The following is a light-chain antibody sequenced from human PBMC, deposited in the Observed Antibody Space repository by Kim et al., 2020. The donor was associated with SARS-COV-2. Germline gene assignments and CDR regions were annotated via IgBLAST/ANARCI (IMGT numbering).Light chain of an antibody. CDR1: NIGPKS. V-gene: IGLV3-21*04. Sequence: APGQTARLTCGGNNIGPKSVHWYQQKPGQAPVVVIFYDSDRPSGIPERISGSNSGDTATLTINRVEAGDEADYYCQLWDDDSDHWVFGGGTKLTVL. CDR2: YDS. CDR3: QLWDDDSDHWV. J-gene: IGLJ3*02.